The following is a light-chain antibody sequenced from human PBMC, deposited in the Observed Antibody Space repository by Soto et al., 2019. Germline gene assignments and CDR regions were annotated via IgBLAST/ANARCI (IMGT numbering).Light chain of an antibody. J-gene: IGKJ1*01. CDR3: QHYNSYSEA. V-gene: IGKV1-5*03. Sequence: DIQMTQSPSTQSGSVGDRVTITCRASQTISSWLAWYQQKPGQAPKLLIYKASTLKSGVPSRFSGSGSGTEFTLTISSLQPDDFATYYCQHYNSYSEAFGQGTKVELK. CDR1: QTISSW. CDR2: KAS.